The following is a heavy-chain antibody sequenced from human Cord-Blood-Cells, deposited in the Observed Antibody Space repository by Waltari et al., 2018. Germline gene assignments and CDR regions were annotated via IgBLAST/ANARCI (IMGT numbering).Heavy chain of an antibody. V-gene: IGHV1-2*04. D-gene: IGHD3-22*01. J-gene: IGHJ3*02. CDR2: INPNSGGT. Sequence: QVQLVQSGAEVKKPGASVKVSCKASGYTFTGYYMHWVRQAPGQGLEWMGWINPNSGGTNYAQKFQGWVTMTRETSISTAYMELSRLRSDDTAVYYCARGGGYYYDSSGYYDAFDIWGQGTMVTVSS. CDR1: GYTFTGYY. CDR3: ARGGGYYYDSSGYYDAFDI.